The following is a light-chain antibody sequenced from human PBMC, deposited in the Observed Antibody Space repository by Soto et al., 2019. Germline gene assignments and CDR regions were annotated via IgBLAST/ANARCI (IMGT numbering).Light chain of an antibody. CDR3: QQYNNWPFT. V-gene: IGKV3-15*01. J-gene: IGKJ3*01. CDR2: GAS. Sequence: EIVMTQSPATLSVSPGERATLSCRASQSISSNLAWYQQKPGQAPRLLIYGASTRATGIPATFSGSGSGTEFPLTISSLQSEDFSGYYCQQYNNWPFTFGPRTKVDI. CDR1: QSISSN.